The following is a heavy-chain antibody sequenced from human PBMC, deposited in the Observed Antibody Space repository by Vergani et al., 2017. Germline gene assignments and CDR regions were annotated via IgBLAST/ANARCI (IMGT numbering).Heavy chain of an antibody. CDR3: ASGGANPYYFDY. CDR2: IWYDGSNK. D-gene: IGHD1-26*01. J-gene: IGHJ4*02. CDR1: GFTFSSYG. V-gene: IGHV3-33*01. Sequence: QVQLVESGGGVVQPGRSLRLSCAASGFTFSSYGMHWVRQAPGKGLEWVAVIWYDGSNKYYADSVKGRFTISRDNSKNTLYLQMNSLRAEDTAVYYCASGGANPYYFDYWGQGTLVTVSS.